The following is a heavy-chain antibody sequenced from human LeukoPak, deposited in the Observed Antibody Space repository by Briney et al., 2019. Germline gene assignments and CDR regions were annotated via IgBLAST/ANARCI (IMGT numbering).Heavy chain of an antibody. D-gene: IGHD1-26*01. CDR3: ARPSGTAYYFDY. Sequence: PGASLQISCKGSGSIFTSYWIGWVRPLPGKGQEWMGIIYPGDSDTRYSPSFQGQVIISADKSISTAYLQWSSLKASDTAMYYCARPSGTAYYFDYWGQGTLVTVSS. CDR1: GSIFTSYW. J-gene: IGHJ4*02. V-gene: IGHV5-51*01. CDR2: IYPGDSDT.